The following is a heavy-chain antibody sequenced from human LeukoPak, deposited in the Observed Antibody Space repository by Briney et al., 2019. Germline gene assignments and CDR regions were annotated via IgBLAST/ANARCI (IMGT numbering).Heavy chain of an antibody. CDR1: GRSFSGYY. CDR2: INHSGST. Sequence: SETLSLTCAVYGRSFSGYYWSWIRQPPGKGLEWIGEINHSGSTNYNPSLKSRVTISVDTSKKQFSLKLSSVTAADTAVYYCAAGKTLYYGMDVWGQGTTVTVSS. V-gene: IGHV4-34*01. CDR3: AAGKTLYYGMDV. J-gene: IGHJ6*02.